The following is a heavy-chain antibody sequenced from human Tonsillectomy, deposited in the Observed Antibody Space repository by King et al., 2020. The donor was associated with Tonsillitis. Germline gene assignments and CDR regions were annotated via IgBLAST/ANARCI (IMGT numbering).Heavy chain of an antibody. CDR2: IIPIFGTA. D-gene: IGHD3-22*01. CDR3: TRGDSSGYQYPWFDP. CDR1: GDTFSTYA. Sequence: VQLVQSGAEVKKPGSSVKVSCKASGDTFSTYAISWVRQAPGQGLEWMGGIIPIFGTATYAQKFQGRVTITADESTSTAYMELSSLRSEDTAVYYRTRGDSSGYQYPWFDPWGQGTLVTVSS. J-gene: IGHJ5*02. V-gene: IGHV1-69*01.